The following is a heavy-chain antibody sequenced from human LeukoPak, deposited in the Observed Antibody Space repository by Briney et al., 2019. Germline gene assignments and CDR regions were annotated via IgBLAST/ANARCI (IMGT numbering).Heavy chain of an antibody. CDR1: GFTFSSYG. CDR2: ISYDGSNK. J-gene: IGHJ4*02. V-gene: IGHV3-30*18. D-gene: IGHD3-10*01. CDR3: AKDQGIEGSGSYPHDY. Sequence: GGSLRLSCAASGFTFSSYGMHWVRQAPGKGLEWVAVISYDGSNKYYADSVKGRFTISRDNSKNTLYLQMNSLRAEDTAVYYCAKDQGIEGSGSYPHDYWGQGTLVTVSS.